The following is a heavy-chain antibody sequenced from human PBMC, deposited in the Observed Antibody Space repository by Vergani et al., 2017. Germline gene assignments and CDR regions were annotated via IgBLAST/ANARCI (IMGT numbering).Heavy chain of an antibody. Sequence: QVQLQESGPGLVKPSETLSLTCAVSGYSISSGYYWGWIRQPPGKGLEWIGSIYHSGSTYYNPSLKSRITISVDTSKNQFSLKLGSVTAADTAVYYCARQVDTARGNDYGDQGTLVTVSS. D-gene: IGHD5-18*01. CDR3: ARQVDTARGNDY. J-gene: IGHJ4*02. CDR2: IYHSGST. V-gene: IGHV4-38-2*01. CDR1: GYSISSGYY.